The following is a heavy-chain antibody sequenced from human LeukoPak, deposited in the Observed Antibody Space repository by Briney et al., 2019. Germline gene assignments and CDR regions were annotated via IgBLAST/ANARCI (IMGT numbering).Heavy chain of an antibody. CDR3: ARGTRIRPANYYDSSGYASKPYYFDY. CDR1: GGSFSGYY. V-gene: IGHV4-34*01. D-gene: IGHD3-22*01. CDR2: INHSGST. Sequence: SETLPLTCAVYGGSFSGYYWSWIRQPPGKGLEWIGEINHSGSTNYNPSLKSRVTISVDTSKNQFSLKLSSVTAADTAVYYCARGTRIRPANYYDSSGYASKPYYFDYWGQGTLVTVSS. J-gene: IGHJ4*02.